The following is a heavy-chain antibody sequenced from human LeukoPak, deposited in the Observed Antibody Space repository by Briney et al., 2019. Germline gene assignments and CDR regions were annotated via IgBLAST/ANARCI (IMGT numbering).Heavy chain of an antibody. D-gene: IGHD3-10*01. J-gene: IGHJ6*02. CDR2: IYYSGST. V-gene: IGHV4-31*03. CDR1: GGSISSGGYY. Sequence: SETLSLTCTVSGGSISSGGYYWSWIRQHPGKGLEWIGYIYYSGSTYYNPSLKSRVTISVDTSKNQFSLKLSSVTAADTAVYYCSGSYYGEDYYYYYGMDVWGQGTTVTVSS. CDR3: SGSYYGEDYYYYYGMDV.